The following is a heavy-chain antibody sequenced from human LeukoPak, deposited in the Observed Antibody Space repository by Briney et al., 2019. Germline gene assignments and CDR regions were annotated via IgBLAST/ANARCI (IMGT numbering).Heavy chain of an antibody. CDR2: IYPRDSRT. D-gene: IGHD5-24*01. Sequence: GESLKISCKGSGYSFTNYWIGWVRQMPGKGLEWMGFIYPRDSRTTYSPSFQGQVTISADRSISTAYIQWSSLKASDTAMYYCAKGGDGHDFLLYWGQGSLVTVSS. CDR3: AKGGDGHDFLLY. V-gene: IGHV5-51*01. CDR1: GYSFTNYW. J-gene: IGHJ4*02.